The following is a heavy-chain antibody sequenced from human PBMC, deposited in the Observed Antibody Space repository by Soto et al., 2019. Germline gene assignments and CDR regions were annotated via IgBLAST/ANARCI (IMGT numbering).Heavy chain of an antibody. V-gene: IGHV3-30-3*01. CDR1: GFTFRIYN. CDR3: ARDRAGKKWLDP. CDR2: ISSDGSNK. J-gene: IGHJ5*02. D-gene: IGHD3-10*01. Sequence: GGSLRLSCAASGFTFRIYNMHWVRQAPGKGLEWVAFISSDGSNKLNADSVEGRFSISRDNSKNRLYLQMNSLRPEDTAVYYCARDRAGKKWLDPWGQGTLVTVS.